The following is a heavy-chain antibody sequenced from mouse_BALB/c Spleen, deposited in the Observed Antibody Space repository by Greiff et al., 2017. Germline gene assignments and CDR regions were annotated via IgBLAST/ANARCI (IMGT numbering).Heavy chain of an antibody. CDR1: GFNIKDTY. CDR2: IDPANGNT. Sequence: EVQLQQSGAELVKPGASVKLSCTASGFNIKDTYMHWVKQRPEQGLEWIGRIDPANGNTNYDPKFQGKATITADTSSNTAYLQLSSLTSEDTAVYYCARDRYDLYYYAMDYWGQGTSVTVSS. J-gene: IGHJ4*01. V-gene: IGHV14-3*02. D-gene: IGHD2-14*01. CDR3: ARDRYDLYYYAMDY.